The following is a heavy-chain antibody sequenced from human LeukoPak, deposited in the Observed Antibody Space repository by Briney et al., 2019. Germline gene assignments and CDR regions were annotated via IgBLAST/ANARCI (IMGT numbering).Heavy chain of an antibody. CDR1: GFTVSSIY. CDR2: IYAGGST. J-gene: IGHJ4*02. CDR3: ARGAYYYDSSGYYPRLFDY. D-gene: IGHD3-22*01. Sequence: GGSLRLSCAASGFTVSSIYMSWVRQAPGKGLEWVSVIYAGGSTSYADSVKGRFTISRDNSKNTLYLQVNSLRAEDTAVYYCARGAYYYDSSGYYPRLFDYWGQGTLVTVSS. V-gene: IGHV3-66*01.